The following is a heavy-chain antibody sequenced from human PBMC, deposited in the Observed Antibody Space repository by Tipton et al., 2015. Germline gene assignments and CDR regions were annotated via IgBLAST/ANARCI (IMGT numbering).Heavy chain of an antibody. D-gene: IGHD4-17*01. V-gene: IGHV4-31*03. CDR1: DDSISGGGFY. CDR3: TRGYGLHWFDP. Sequence: TLSLTCTVSDDSISGGGFYWSWIRHLPGKGLEWIGDISRSGSTDYNPSLQSRLTISLDTSKSQFSLKLSSVTAADTAVYSCTRGYGLHWFDPWGQGTLVTVSS. CDR2: ISRSGST. J-gene: IGHJ5*02.